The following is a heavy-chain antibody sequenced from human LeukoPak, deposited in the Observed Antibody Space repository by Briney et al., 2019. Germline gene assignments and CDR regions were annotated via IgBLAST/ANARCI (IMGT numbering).Heavy chain of an antibody. D-gene: IGHD3-10*01. CDR3: ARLIYYYYYMDV. Sequence: GESLKISCKGSGYSFTSYWIGWVRQMPGNGLGWMGIIYPGDSDTRYSPSFQGQVTISADKSISTADLQWSSLKASDSALYYCARLIYYYYYMDVWGKGTTVTVSS. J-gene: IGHJ6*03. CDR1: GYSFTSYW. CDR2: IYPGDSDT. V-gene: IGHV5-51*01.